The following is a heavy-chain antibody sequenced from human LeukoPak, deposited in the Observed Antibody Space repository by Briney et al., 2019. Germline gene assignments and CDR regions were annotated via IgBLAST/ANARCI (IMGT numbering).Heavy chain of an antibody. CDR2: ISSSGSTI. V-gene: IGHV3-48*03. CDR1: GFTFSSYE. CDR3: ARVPSRLWFGELSH. J-gene: IGHJ4*01. Sequence: GGSVRRSCAASGFTFSSYEMNWVRQAPGKGLEWVSYISSSGSTIYYADSVKGRFTISRDNAKNSLYLQMNSLRAEDTAVYYCARVPSRLWFGELSHWGHGLLVTVSS. D-gene: IGHD3-10*01.